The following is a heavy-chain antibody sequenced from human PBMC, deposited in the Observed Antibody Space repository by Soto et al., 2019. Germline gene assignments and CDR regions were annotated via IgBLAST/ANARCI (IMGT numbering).Heavy chain of an antibody. Sequence: QPGGSLRLSCAASGFTFSSYGMHWVRQAPGKGLEWMAVIWYDGSNKYYADSVKGRFTISRDNSKNTLYLQMNSLRAEDTAVYYCARDLGSWSTPQHLDYWGQGTLVTVSS. CDR1: GFTFSSYG. V-gene: IGHV3-33*01. CDR2: IWYDGSNK. D-gene: IGHD6-13*01. J-gene: IGHJ4*02. CDR3: ARDLGSWSTPQHLDY.